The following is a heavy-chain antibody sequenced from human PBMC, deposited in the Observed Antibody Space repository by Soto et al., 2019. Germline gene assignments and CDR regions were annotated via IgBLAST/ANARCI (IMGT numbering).Heavy chain of an antibody. D-gene: IGHD6-6*01. CDR1: GGTFSSYA. CDR3: ARGKLGRSSSRRYYFDY. CDR2: IIPIFGTA. J-gene: IGHJ4*02. V-gene: IGHV1-69*01. Sequence: QVQLVQSGAEVKKPGSSVMVSCKASGGTFSSYAISWVRQAPGQGLEWMGGIIPIFGTANYAQKFQGRVTIPADESTSTAYMELSSLRSEDTAVYYCARGKLGRSSSRRYYFDYWGQGTLVTVSS.